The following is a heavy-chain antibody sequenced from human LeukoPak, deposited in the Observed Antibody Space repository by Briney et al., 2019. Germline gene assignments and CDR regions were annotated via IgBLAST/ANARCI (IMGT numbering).Heavy chain of an antibody. Sequence: PSETLSLTCTVSGGSISSGSYYWSWIRQPAGKGLEWIGRIYTSGSTYYNPSLKSRVTISVDTSKNQFSLKLSSVTAADTAVYYCASSGWYGDYYFDYWGQGTLVTVSS. J-gene: IGHJ4*02. CDR2: IYTSGST. CDR1: GGSISSGSYY. D-gene: IGHD6-19*01. CDR3: ASSGWYGDYYFDY. V-gene: IGHV4-61*02.